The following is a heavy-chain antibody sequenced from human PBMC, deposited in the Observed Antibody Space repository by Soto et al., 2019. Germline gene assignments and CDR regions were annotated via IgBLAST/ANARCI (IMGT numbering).Heavy chain of an antibody. CDR2: INAGNGNT. CDR3: ARNRWVPAAPMAYYYYMDV. J-gene: IGHJ6*03. V-gene: IGHV1-3*01. D-gene: IGHD2-2*01. CDR1: GYTISIYA. Sequence: VSVNLSCKTSGYTISIYAMHWVRQAPGQRLEWMGWINAGNGNTKYSQKFQGRVTITRDTSASTAYMELSSLRSEDTAVYYCARNRWVPAAPMAYYYYMDVWGKGTTVTVSS.